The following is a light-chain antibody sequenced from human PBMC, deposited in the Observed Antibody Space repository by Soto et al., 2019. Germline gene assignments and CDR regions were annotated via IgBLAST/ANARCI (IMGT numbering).Light chain of an antibody. CDR1: QSVTSN. Sequence: EIVLTQSPDTLSVSPREGSTPSCWASQSVTSNLAWYQQKRGQAPRLLIYAASTRATGVPARFSGSGSGTEFTLTISSLQSEDFAVYYCQQYNNWPPITFGQGTRLEIK. J-gene: IGKJ5*01. CDR3: QQYNNWPPIT. CDR2: AAS. V-gene: IGKV3D-15*01.